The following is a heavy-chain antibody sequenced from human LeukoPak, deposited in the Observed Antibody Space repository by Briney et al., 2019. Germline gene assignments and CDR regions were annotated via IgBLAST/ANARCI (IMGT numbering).Heavy chain of an antibody. V-gene: IGHV1-8*01. CDR2: MNPNSGNT. J-gene: IGHJ6*02. CDR3: ARTHDYSNPYYYYGMDV. CDR1: GYTFTSYD. D-gene: IGHD4-11*01. Sequence: ASVKVSCKASGYTFTSYDINWVRQATGQGLEWMGWMNPNSGNTGYAQKFQGRVTMTRNASISTAYTELSSLRSEDTAVYYCARTHDYSNPYYYYGMDVWGQGTTVTVSS.